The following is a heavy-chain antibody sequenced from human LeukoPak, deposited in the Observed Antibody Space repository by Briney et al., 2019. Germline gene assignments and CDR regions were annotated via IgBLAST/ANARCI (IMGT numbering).Heavy chain of an antibody. D-gene: IGHD2-2*01. J-gene: IGHJ4*02. V-gene: IGHV4-59*12. CDR3: ARARRIVVVPAARPDYFDY. CDR2: IYYSGST. CDR1: GGSISSYY. Sequence: SETLSLTCTFTGGSISSYYWSWIRQPPAKGLEWIGYIYYSGSTNYNPSLKSRVTISVDTSKNQFSLKLSSVTAADTAVYYCARARRIVVVPAARPDYFDYWGQGTLVTVSS.